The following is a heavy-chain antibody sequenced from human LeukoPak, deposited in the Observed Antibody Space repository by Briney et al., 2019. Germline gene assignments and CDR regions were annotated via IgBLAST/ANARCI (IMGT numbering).Heavy chain of an antibody. CDR3: ARDPAADGGYFDY. Sequence: GGSLRLSCAASGFTFSNYSMNWVRQAPGKGPEWVALIWYDGSKKYYADSVKGRFAISRDNSKNTLYLQMNSLRAEDTAVYYCARDPAADGGYFDYWGQGTLVTVSS. V-gene: IGHV3-33*08. CDR1: GFTFSNYS. CDR2: IWYDGSKK. D-gene: IGHD5-24*01. J-gene: IGHJ4*02.